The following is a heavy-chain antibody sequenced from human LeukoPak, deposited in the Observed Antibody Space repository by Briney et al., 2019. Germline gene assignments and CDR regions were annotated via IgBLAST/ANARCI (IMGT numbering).Heavy chain of an antibody. CDR1: GFTFSSYA. V-gene: IGHV3-30-3*01. J-gene: IGHJ4*02. CDR2: ISYDGSNK. Sequence: GRSLRLSCAASGFTFSSYAMHWVRQAPGKGLEWVAVISYDGSNKYYADSVKGRFTISRDNSKNTLYLQMNSLRAEDTAVYYCAREEGLTVTIDYWSQGTLVTVSS. CDR3: AREEGLTVTIDY. D-gene: IGHD4-17*01.